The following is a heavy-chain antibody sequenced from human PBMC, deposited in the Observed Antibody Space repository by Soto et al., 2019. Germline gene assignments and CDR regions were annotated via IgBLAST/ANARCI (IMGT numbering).Heavy chain of an antibody. V-gene: IGHV3-7*01. CDR3: VRDRGYCVDTSCYERYENWFDP. CDR2: IKQDGSEK. J-gene: IGHJ5*02. CDR1: GFTFSSYW. D-gene: IGHD2-2*01. Sequence: PGGSLRLSCAASGFTFSSYWMSWVRQAPGKGLEWVANIKQDGSEKYYVDSVKGRFTISRDNAKNSLYLQMNSLRAEDTAVYYCVRDRGYCVDTSCYERYENWFDPWGQGTLVTVSS.